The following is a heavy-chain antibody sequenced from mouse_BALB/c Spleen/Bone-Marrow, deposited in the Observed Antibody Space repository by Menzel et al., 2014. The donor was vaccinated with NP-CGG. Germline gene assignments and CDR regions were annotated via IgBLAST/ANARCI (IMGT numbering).Heavy chain of an antibody. Sequence: VKLVESGPGLVQPSQSLSIPCTVSGFSLTSYGVHWVRQSPGKGLEWLGVIWSGGSTDYNAAFISRLSISKDNSKSQVFFKMNSLQADDTAIYYCARNPPPYRLYAMDYWGQGTSVTVSS. D-gene: IGHD2-14*01. CDR1: GFSLTSYG. V-gene: IGHV2-4-1*01. CDR2: IWSGGST. CDR3: ARNPPPYRLYAMDY. J-gene: IGHJ4*01.